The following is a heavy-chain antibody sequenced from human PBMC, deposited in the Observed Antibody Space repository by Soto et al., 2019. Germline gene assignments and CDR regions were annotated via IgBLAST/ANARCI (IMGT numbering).Heavy chain of an antibody. D-gene: IGHD2-21*01. J-gene: IGHJ3*02. CDR1: GYTFTSYG. CDR2: ISAYNGNT. V-gene: IGHV1-18*01. Sequence: ASVKVSCKASGYTFTSYGISWVRQAPGQGLEWMGWISAYNGNTNYAQKLQGRVTMTTDTSTNTAYMELRSLRSDDTAVYYCARLIVVPTPDAFDIWGQGTMVTVSS. CDR3: ARLIVVPTPDAFDI.